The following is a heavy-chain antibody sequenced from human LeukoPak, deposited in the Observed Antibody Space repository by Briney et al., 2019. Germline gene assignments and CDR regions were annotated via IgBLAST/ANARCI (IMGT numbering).Heavy chain of an antibody. CDR1: GGSISSYY. CDR3: ARAYYDSSGYYSDY. CDR2: IYYSGST. J-gene: IGHJ4*02. Sequence: SETLSLTCTVPGGSISSYYWSWIRQPPGKGLEWIGYIYYSGSTNYNPSLKSRVTISVDTSKNQFSLKLSSVTAADTAVYYCARAYYDSSGYYSDYWGQGTLVTVSS. V-gene: IGHV4-59*01. D-gene: IGHD3-22*01.